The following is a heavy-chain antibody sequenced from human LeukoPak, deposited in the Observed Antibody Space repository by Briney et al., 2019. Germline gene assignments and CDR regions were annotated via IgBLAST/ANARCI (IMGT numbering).Heavy chain of an antibody. Sequence: PSQTLSLTCTVSGDSISSSNYYWSWIRQPAGKGLEWIGRMSTSGSTNYNPSLKSRVTISVDTSKNQFSLKLSSVTAADTAVYYCARQDGDYRAPYWYFDLWGRGTLVTVSS. V-gene: IGHV4-61*02. J-gene: IGHJ2*01. CDR2: MSTSGST. CDR1: GDSISSSNYY. D-gene: IGHD4-17*01. CDR3: ARQDGDYRAPYWYFDL.